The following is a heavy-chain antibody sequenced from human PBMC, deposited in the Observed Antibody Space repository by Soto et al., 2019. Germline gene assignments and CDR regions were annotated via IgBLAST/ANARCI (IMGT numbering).Heavy chain of an antibody. D-gene: IGHD3-22*01. CDR1: GGTFSSYA. CDR2: IIPIFGTA. V-gene: IGHV1-69*13. J-gene: IGHJ4*02. CDR3: AGRHDYYDSSGYYPHFDY. Sequence: SVKVSCKASGGTFSSYAISWVRQAPGQGLEWMGGIIPIFGTANYAQKFQGRVTITADESTSTAYMELSSLRSEDTAVYYWAGRHDYYDSSGYYPHFDYWGQGTLVTVSS.